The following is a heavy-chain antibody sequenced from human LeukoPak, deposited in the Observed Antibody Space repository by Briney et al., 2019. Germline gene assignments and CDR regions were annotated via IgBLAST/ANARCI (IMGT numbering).Heavy chain of an antibody. CDR1: GFTFSGYW. J-gene: IGHJ4*02. CDR3: ARGGGYSSSGY. V-gene: IGHV3-7*01. CDR2: IKQDGSEK. Sequence: PGGSLRLSCAASGFTFSGYWMSWVRQAPGKGLEWVANIKQDGSEKYYVDSVKGRFTISRDNAKNSLYLQMNSLRAEDTAVYSCARGGGYSSSGYWGQGTLVTVSS. D-gene: IGHD6-6*01.